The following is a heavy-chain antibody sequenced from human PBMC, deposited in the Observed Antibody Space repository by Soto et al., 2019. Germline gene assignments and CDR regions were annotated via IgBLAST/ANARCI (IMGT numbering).Heavy chain of an antibody. V-gene: IGHV4-34*01. CDR1: CGSFSGYY. Sequence: SETLSLTCAVYCGSFSGYYWSWIRQPPGKGLEWIGEINHSGSTNYNPSLKSRVTISVDTSKNQFSLKLSSVTAADTAVYYCARGRPQYYYYGMDVWGQGTTVTVSS. CDR2: INHSGST. J-gene: IGHJ6*02. CDR3: ARGRPQYYYYGMDV.